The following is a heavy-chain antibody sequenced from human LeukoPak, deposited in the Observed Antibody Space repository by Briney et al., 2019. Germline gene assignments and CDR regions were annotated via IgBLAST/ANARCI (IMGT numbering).Heavy chain of an antibody. D-gene: IGHD3-9*01. CDR3: ARASILTGYSDY. J-gene: IGHJ4*02. Sequence: GGSLRLSCGASGFTFSIYSMDWVRQAPGKGLGWFSSISSSSSFIYYADSVKGRFTISRDNAKNSLYLQMNSLRAEDTAVYYCARASILTGYSDYWGQGTLVTVSS. CDR1: GFTFSIYS. V-gene: IGHV3-21*01. CDR2: ISSSSSFI.